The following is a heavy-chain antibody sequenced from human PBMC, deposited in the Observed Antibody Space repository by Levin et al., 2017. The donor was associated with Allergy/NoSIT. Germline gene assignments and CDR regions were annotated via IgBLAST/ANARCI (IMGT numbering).Heavy chain of an antibody. CDR2: ISTSRSSYI. J-gene: IGHJ3*02. CDR3: AGTEGGTFSYFDI. Sequence: GGSLRLSCAASGFTFSSYSLNWVRQAPGKGLEWVSSISTSRSSYIFYADSVKGRFTISRDNAKNSLFLQMNSLRDEDTAVCYCAGTEGGTFSYFDIWGQGTRVTVSS. D-gene: IGHD2-15*01. CDR1: GFTFSSYS. V-gene: IGHV3-21*06.